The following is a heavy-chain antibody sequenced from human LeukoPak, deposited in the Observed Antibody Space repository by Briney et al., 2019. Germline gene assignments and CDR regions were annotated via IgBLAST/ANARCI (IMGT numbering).Heavy chain of an antibody. CDR2: IYYSGST. CDR1: GGSISSYY. V-gene: IGHV4-59*01. J-gene: IGHJ6*03. CDR3: ARVVRYSSSFSYMDV. Sequence: SETLSLTCTVSGGSISSYYWSWIRQPPGKGLEWNGYIYYSGSTNYNPSLKSRVTISVDTSKNQFSLKLSSVTAADTAVYYCARVVRYSSSFSYMDVWGKGTTVTISS. D-gene: IGHD6-13*01.